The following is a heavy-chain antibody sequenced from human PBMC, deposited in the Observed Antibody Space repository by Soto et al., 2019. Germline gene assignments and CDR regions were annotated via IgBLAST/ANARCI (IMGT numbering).Heavy chain of an antibody. J-gene: IGHJ6*02. Sequence: SETLSLTCTVSGGSISSYYWSWIRQPAGKGLEWIGRIYTSGSTNYNPSLKSRVTMSVDTSKNQFSLKLSSVTAADTAVYYCARHSSSWYNQYYGMDVWGQGTTVTVSS. D-gene: IGHD6-13*01. CDR2: IYTSGST. CDR1: GGSISSYY. V-gene: IGHV4-4*07. CDR3: ARHSSSWYNQYYGMDV.